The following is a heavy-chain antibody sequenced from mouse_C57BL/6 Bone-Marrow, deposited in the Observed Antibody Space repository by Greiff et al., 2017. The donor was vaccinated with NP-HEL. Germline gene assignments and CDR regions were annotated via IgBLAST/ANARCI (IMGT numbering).Heavy chain of an antibody. J-gene: IGHJ1*03. Sequence: EVKLQQSGAELVRPGSSVKMSCKTSGYTFTSYGINWVKQRPGQGLEWIGYIYIGHGYTEYNETVKGKATLTSDTSSSTAYMQLSSLTSEDSAIYFCARKGTWERYFDVWGTGTTVTVSS. CDR1: GYTFTSYG. CDR2: IYIGHGYT. D-gene: IGHD4-1*01. CDR3: ARKGTWERYFDV. V-gene: IGHV1-58*01.